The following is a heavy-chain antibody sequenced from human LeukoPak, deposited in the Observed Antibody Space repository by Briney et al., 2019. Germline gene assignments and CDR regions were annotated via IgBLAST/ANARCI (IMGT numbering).Heavy chain of an antibody. J-gene: IGHJ4*02. D-gene: IGHD3-22*01. CDR2: ISARGIST. CDR3: AKGCNDSAEGHFDH. CDR1: GFTFGSYA. Sequence: GGSLRLSCAASGFTFGSYAMRWVRQAPGKGLEWVSAISARGISTYYADSVKGRFTISRDKSENTLYLRMNSLRAEDTAVYYCAKGCNDSAEGHFDHWGQGTLVTVSS. V-gene: IGHV3-23*01.